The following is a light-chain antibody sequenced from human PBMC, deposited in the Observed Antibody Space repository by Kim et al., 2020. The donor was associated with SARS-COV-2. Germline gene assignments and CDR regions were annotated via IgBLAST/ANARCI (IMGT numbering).Light chain of an antibody. J-gene: IGKJ2*01. V-gene: IGKV3-15*01. CDR2: GAS. CDR3: QQYNNWPYT. Sequence: VTPDETATLSGRASQSISSYLAWYQQTPGQAPGLLIYGASTRATGIPARFRGTGSGTEFTLTISSLQSEDFAVYYCQQYNNWPYTFGQGTKLEI. CDR1: QSISSY.